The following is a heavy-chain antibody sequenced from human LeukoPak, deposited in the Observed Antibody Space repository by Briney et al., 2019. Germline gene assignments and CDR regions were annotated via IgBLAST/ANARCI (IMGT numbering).Heavy chain of an antibody. CDR2: IYYSGST. Sequence: SETLSLTCTVSGGSISSYYWSWIRQPPGKGLEWIGYIYYSGSTNYNPSLKSRVTISVDTSKNQFSLKLSSVTAADTAVYYCARGLIAAREYYFDSWGQGTLVTVSS. J-gene: IGHJ4*02. V-gene: IGHV4-59*08. CDR1: GGSISSYY. CDR3: ARGLIAAREYYFDS. D-gene: IGHD6-6*01.